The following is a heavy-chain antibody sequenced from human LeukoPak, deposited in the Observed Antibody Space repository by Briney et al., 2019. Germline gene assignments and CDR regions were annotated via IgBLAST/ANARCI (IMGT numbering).Heavy chain of an antibody. CDR1: GFTFSSYE. V-gene: IGHV3-48*03. J-gene: IGHJ4*02. CDR2: ISSSGSTI. D-gene: IGHD6-19*01. Sequence: GGSLRLSCAASGFTFSSYEMSWVRQAPGKGLEWVSYISSSGSTIYYADSVKGRFTISGDNAKNSLYLQMNSLRAEDTAVYYCARAEQWTLYYFDYWGQGTLVTVSS. CDR3: ARAEQWTLYYFDY.